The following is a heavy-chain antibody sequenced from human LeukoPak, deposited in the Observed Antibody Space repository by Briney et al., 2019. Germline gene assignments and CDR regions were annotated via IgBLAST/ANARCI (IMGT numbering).Heavy chain of an antibody. CDR2: IYSGGNT. V-gene: IGHV3-66*01. Sequence: PGGSLRLSCAASGFTVSSNYMSWVRQAPGKGLEWISVIYSGGNTYYADSVKGRFTISRDNAENSLFLQMNSLRAEDTAVYYCARNGFESSGYYEIDSWGQGTLVTVSS. CDR3: ARNGFESSGYYEIDS. D-gene: IGHD3-22*01. J-gene: IGHJ4*02. CDR1: GFTVSSNY.